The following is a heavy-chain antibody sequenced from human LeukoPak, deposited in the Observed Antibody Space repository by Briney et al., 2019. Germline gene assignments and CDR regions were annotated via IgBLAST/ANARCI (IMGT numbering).Heavy chain of an antibody. CDR2: IRSKANSYAT. Sequence: GGSLRLSCAASGFTFSGSAMHWVRQASGKGLEWVGRIRSKANSYATAYASSVKGRFTISRDDSKNTAYLQMNSLKTEDTAVYYCARDSSRLKGLDYWGQGTLVTVSS. J-gene: IGHJ4*02. CDR1: GFTFSGSA. D-gene: IGHD2-21*01. V-gene: IGHV3-73*01. CDR3: ARDSSRLKGLDY.